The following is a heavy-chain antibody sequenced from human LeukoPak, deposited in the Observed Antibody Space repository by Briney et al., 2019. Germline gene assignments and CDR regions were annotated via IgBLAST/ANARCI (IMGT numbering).Heavy chain of an antibody. CDR1: GFTFSGYS. D-gene: IGHD3-10*01. CDR3: AKDTFDGSGSYYDY. V-gene: IGHV3-30*18. CDR2: ISYDGSNK. Sequence: GRSLRLSCAASGFTFSGYSIHWVRQAPGKGLEWVAVISYDGSNKYYADSVKGRFTISRDNSKNSLYLQMNSLRTEDTALYYCAKDTFDGSGSYYDYWGQGTLVTVSS. J-gene: IGHJ4*02.